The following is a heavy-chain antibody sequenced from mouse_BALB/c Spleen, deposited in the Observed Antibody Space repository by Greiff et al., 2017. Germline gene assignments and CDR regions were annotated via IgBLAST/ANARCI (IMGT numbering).Heavy chain of an antibody. CDR1: GYTFSSYW. J-gene: IGHJ4*01. CDR2: ILPGSGST. CDR3: ARGKLGVAMDY. V-gene: IGHV1-9*01. Sequence: QVQLKESGAELMKPGASVKISCKATGYTFSSYWIEWVKQRPGHGLEWIGEILPGSGSTNYNEKFKGKATFTADTSSNTAYMQLSSLTSEDSAVYYCARGKLGVAMDYWGQGTSVTVSS.